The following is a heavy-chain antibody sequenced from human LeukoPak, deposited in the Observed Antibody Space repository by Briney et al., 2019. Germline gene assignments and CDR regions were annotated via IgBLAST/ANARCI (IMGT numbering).Heavy chain of an antibody. CDR1: GFTFINFW. CDR3: ARHLHV. V-gene: IGHV3-74*01. CDR2: INGDVSTT. Sequence: VGCLRLSCAASGFTFINFWMHWVRQALGKGLVWVSRINGDVSTTNYADSVKGRFTISRDNARNTLYLRINTLTADDPAMYYCARHLHVWGQGTTVTISS. J-gene: IGHJ6*02.